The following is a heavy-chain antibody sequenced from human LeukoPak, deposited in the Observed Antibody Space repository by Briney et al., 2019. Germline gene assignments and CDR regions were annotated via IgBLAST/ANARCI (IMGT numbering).Heavy chain of an antibody. V-gene: IGHV3-23*01. CDR3: ARNDDYGGNGYFDC. J-gene: IGHJ4*02. CDR2: ITGSGNST. Sequence: GGSLRLSCAPAGFTFSSFATSWVRQAPGGGLEWVSVITGSGNSTYYADSVKRRFTVSRDNSKNTLYLQVHSLRAEDTALYYCARNDDYGGNGYFDCWGQGTLVTGSS. CDR1: GFTFSSFA. D-gene: IGHD4-23*01.